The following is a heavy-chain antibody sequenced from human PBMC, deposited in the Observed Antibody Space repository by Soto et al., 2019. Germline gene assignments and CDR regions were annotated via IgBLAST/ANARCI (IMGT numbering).Heavy chain of an antibody. V-gene: IGHV4-31*03. Sequence: SETLSLTCTVSGGSISSGGYYWSWIRQHPGKGLEWIGYIYYSGSTYYNPSLKSRVTISVDTSKNQFSLKLSSVTAADTAVYYCARDRSRGVDYWGQGTLVTVSS. CDR3: ARDRSRGVDY. J-gene: IGHJ4*02. D-gene: IGHD3-10*01. CDR1: GGSISSGGYY. CDR2: IYYSGST.